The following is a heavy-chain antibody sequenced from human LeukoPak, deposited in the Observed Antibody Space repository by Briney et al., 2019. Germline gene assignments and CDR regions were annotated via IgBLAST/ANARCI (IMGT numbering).Heavy chain of an antibody. Sequence: PGGSLRLSCAASGFTFDDYAMPWVRQAPGKGLEWVSGISWNSGSIGYADSVKGRFTISRDNAKNSLYLQMNSLRAEDTALYYCAKEGPQLVGFDYWGQGTLVTVSS. CDR2: ISWNSGSI. D-gene: IGHD6-13*01. J-gene: IGHJ4*02. V-gene: IGHV3-9*01. CDR3: AKEGPQLVGFDY. CDR1: GFTFDDYA.